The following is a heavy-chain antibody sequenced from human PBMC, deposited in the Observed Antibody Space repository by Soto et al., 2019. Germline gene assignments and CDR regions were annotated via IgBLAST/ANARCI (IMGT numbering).Heavy chain of an antibody. CDR1: GFTFSNYA. Sequence: EVQLLESGGGLIRPGGSMRLSCAASGFTFSNYAMTWVRQAPGRGLEWVSSINGGDGTTYYADSVRGHFTISRANSRNTLFLQMNNLRADDTAVYYCAKGCESWTGYYGKDFFDHWGQGALVTVSS. J-gene: IGHJ4*02. CDR2: INGGDGTT. D-gene: IGHD3-3*01. CDR3: AKGCESWTGYYGKDFFDH. V-gene: IGHV3-23*01.